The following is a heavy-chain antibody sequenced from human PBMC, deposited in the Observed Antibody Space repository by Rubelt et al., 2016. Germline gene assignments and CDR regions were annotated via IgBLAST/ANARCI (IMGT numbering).Heavy chain of an antibody. V-gene: IGHV1-46*01. Sequence: QVQLVQSGAEVKKPGASMKVSCKTSGYTFTTYQMHWVRQAPGQGLEWMGIINPSSGSTTYAQKFQDRVTMTRDTSTSTVYMEVSSLKSEDTAVYYCARRITAGNVDYWGQGTLVTVSS. CDR2: INPSSGST. CDR1: GYTFTTYQ. D-gene: IGHD6-13*01. CDR3: ARRITAGNVDY. J-gene: IGHJ4*02.